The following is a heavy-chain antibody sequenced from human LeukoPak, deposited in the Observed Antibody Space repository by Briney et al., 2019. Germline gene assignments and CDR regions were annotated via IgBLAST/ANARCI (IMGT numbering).Heavy chain of an antibody. V-gene: IGHV1-69*13. CDR3: ARVEDCSSTSCLFDY. CDR1: GGTFSSYA. D-gene: IGHD2-2*01. Sequence: SVKVSCKASGGTFSSYAISWVRQAPGQGLEWMGGIIPIFGTANYAQKFQGRVTITADESTSTAYMELSSLRSEDTAVYYCARVEDCSSTSCLFDYWGQGTLVTVSS. CDR2: IIPIFGTA. J-gene: IGHJ4*02.